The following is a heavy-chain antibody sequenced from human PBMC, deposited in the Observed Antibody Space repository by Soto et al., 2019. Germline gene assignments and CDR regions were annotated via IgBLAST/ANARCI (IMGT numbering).Heavy chain of an antibody. CDR3: VKGQSSTWSQTGGMDV. D-gene: IGHD1-26*01. CDR2: IDDSGVGT. V-gene: IGHV3-23*01. Sequence: EVQLLESGGGLVQPGGSLRLSCAASGFTFSTYAMTWVRQAPGKGLEWVSGIDDSGVGTYYADSVKGRLTISRDNSKNMLYLQMGSLRAEDTAVYYCVKGQSSTWSQTGGMDVWGQVTPVNVSS. J-gene: IGHJ6*02. CDR1: GFTFSTYA.